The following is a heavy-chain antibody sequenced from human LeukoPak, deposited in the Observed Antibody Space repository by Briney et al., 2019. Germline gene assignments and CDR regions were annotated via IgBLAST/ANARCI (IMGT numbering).Heavy chain of an antibody. Sequence: SETLSLTCTVSGGSIGSYYRSWIWQPAGKGLEWIGRIYTSGSTNYNPSLKSRVTMSVDTSKNQFSLKLSSVTAADTAVYYCARAPSSYGSPYMDVWGKGTTVTVSS. V-gene: IGHV4-4*07. CDR1: GGSIGSYY. CDR2: IYTSGST. J-gene: IGHJ6*03. D-gene: IGHD1-26*01. CDR3: ARAPSSYGSPYMDV.